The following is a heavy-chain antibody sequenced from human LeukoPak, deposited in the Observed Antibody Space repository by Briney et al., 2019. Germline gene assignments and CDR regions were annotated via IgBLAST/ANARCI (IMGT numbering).Heavy chain of an antibody. Sequence: SETLSLTCTVSGGSIRNYYWNWIRQSAGKGLELIGRIHISGSTNSNPSLKSRVTMSVDTSKNQFSLRLSSVTAADTAVYYCARGINSGSYWWVHYFDYWGQGTLVTVSS. CDR3: ARGINSGSYWWVHYFDY. CDR1: GGSIRNYY. CDR2: IHISGST. J-gene: IGHJ4*02. V-gene: IGHV4-4*07. D-gene: IGHD1-26*01.